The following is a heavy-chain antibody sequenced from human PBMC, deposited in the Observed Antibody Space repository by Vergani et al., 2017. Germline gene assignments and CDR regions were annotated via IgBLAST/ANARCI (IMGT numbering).Heavy chain of an antibody. Sequence: QVQLMQSGSEVKKPGSSVKVSCKASGGYFSNYTINWVRQAPGQGPEWMGGIVPIFPTPNYAQRFQGRITITADEATSTAYMDLSSLTSEDTAVYYCARALGGIVVVTAFDYWGQGTLVTVSS. V-gene: IGHV1-69*12. D-gene: IGHD2-21*02. CDR2: IVPIFPTP. CDR1: GGYFSNYT. J-gene: IGHJ4*02. CDR3: ARALGGIVVVTAFDY.